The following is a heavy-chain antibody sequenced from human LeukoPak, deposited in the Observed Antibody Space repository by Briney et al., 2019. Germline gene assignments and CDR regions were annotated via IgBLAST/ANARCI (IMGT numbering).Heavy chain of an antibody. V-gene: IGHV1-18*01. D-gene: IGHD3-9*01. CDR1: GYTFTSYG. Sequence: SVRVSCKASGYTFTSYGISWVRQAPGHGLEWMGWISAYNGDTKHAQKFLGRVTMTTETSTSTAYMELRSLRPDDTAVYYCARSAAGSPFYFEIWGQGTLVTVSS. CDR3: ARSAAGSPFYFEI. CDR2: ISAYNGDT. J-gene: IGHJ4*02.